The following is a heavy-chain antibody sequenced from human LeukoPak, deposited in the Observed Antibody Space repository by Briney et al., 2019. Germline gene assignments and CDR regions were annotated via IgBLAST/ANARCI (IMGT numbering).Heavy chain of an antibody. CDR3: AGDFEYQLPLDY. J-gene: IGHJ4*02. CDR2: ISSSSSYI. CDR1: GFTFSSYS. Sequence: GGSLRLSCAASGFTFSSYSMNWVRQAPGKGLEGVSSISSSSSYIYYADSVKGRFTISRDNAKNSLYLQMNSLRAEDTAVYYCAGDFEYQLPLDYWGQGTLVTVSS. D-gene: IGHD2-2*01. V-gene: IGHV3-21*01.